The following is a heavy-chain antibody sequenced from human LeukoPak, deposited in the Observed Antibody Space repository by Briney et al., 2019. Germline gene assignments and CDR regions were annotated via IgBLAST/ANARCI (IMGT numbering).Heavy chain of an antibody. J-gene: IGHJ4*02. CDR1: GGSISSGGYY. Sequence: SQTLSLTCTVSGGSISSGGYYWSWIRQHPGKGLEWIGYIYYSGSTNYNPSLKSRVTMSVDTSKNQFSLKLSSVTALDTAVYYCARTQYYDFWSGYWAFDYWGQGTLVTVSS. CDR2: IYYSGST. D-gene: IGHD3-3*01. V-gene: IGHV4-31*03. CDR3: ARTQYYDFWSGYWAFDY.